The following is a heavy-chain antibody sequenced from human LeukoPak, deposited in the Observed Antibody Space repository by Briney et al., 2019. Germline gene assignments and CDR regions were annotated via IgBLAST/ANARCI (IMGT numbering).Heavy chain of an antibody. D-gene: IGHD5-18*01. CDR3: ARGARGYSYGKDWYFDL. Sequence: PGGSLRLSCAASGFTFSSYVMSWVRQAPGKGLEWVSAISGSGGSTYYADSVKGRFTISRDNSKNTLYLQMNSLRAGDTAVYYCARGARGYSYGKDWYFDLWGRGTLVTVSS. V-gene: IGHV3-23*01. CDR1: GFTFSSYV. J-gene: IGHJ2*01. CDR2: ISGSGGST.